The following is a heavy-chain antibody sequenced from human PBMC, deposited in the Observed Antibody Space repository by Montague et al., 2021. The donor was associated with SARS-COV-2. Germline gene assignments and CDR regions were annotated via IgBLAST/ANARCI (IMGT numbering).Heavy chain of an antibody. CDR3: ARDPFYYDTLTGYIYPAYYYYYGMDV. V-gene: IGHV3-30-3*01. D-gene: IGHD3-9*01. CDR2: ISYDGSNK. Sequence: SVRLSCSASGFTFSSYAMHWVRQAPGKGLEWVAVISYDGSNKYYXDSVKGRFTISRDNSKNTLYLQMNSLRAEDTAVYYCARDPFYYDTLTGYIYPAYYYYYGMDVWGQGTTVTVSS. CDR1: GFTFSSYA. J-gene: IGHJ6*02.